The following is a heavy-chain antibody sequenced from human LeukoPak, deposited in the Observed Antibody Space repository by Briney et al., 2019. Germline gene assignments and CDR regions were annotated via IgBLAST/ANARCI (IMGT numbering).Heavy chain of an antibody. CDR3: ARLGYYYYGMDV. V-gene: IGHV4-59*08. CDR1: GGSISSYY. CDR2: IYYTGST. Sequence: KSSETLSLTCTVSGGSISSYYWSWIRQPPGKGLEWIGYIYYTGSTNYNPSLKSRVTISVDRSKSQFSLELTSVIAADTAVYYCARLGYYYYGMDVWGQGTTVTVSS. J-gene: IGHJ6*02.